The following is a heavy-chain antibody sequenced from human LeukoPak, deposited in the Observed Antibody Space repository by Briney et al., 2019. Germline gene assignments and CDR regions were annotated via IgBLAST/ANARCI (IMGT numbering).Heavy chain of an antibody. D-gene: IGHD3-22*01. CDR2: ITGSGSTT. CDR1: GFAFSNYG. CDR3: ARDYPYYYDGMWYCDY. V-gene: IGHV3-48*04. J-gene: IGHJ4*02. Sequence: GGSLRLSCAASGFAFSNYGMNWVRQAPGKGLEWVSGITGSGSTTYYADSVKGRFTISRDNAKNSLYLQMNSLRAEDTAVYYCARDYPYYYDGMWYCDYWGQGTLVSVSS.